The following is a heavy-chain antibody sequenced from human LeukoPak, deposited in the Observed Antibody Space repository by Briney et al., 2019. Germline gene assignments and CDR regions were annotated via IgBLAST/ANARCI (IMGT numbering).Heavy chain of an antibody. V-gene: IGHV3-30*03. Sequence: GGSLRLSCAASGFTFSSYGMHWVRQAPGKGLEWVAVISYDGSNKYYADSVKGRFTISRDNSKNTLYLQMNSLRAEDTAVYYCATPRGDTALDVWGRGTTVTVSS. CDR2: ISYDGSNK. J-gene: IGHJ6*02. CDR1: GFTFSSYG. CDR3: ATPRGDTALDV. D-gene: IGHD5-18*01.